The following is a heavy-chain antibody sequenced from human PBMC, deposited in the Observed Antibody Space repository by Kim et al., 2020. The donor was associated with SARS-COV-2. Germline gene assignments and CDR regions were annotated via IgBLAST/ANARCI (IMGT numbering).Heavy chain of an antibody. CDR3: ARDLRDDILTGYYGS. CDR2: INHSGST. J-gene: IGHJ4*02. CDR1: GGSFSGYY. V-gene: IGHV4-34*01. D-gene: IGHD3-9*01. Sequence: SETLSLTCAVYGGSFSGYYWSWIRQPPGKGLEWIGEINHSGSTNYNPSLNSRVTISVDTSKNQFSLKLSSVTAADTAVYYCARDLRDDILTGYYGSWGQGTLVTVSS.